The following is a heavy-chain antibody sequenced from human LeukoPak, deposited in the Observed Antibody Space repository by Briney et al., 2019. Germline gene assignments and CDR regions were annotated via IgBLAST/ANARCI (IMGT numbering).Heavy chain of an antibody. CDR1: GSTFSSNW. CDR3: ARGRGPDY. Sequence: GGSLRLSCVASGSTFSSNWMSWVRQAPGKGLEWVANIKQDGSEKYYVDSVKGRFNISRDNAKNSVYLQMNSLRAEDTAVYYCARGRGPDYWGQGTLVTVSS. CDR2: IKQDGSEK. V-gene: IGHV3-7*01. J-gene: IGHJ4*02.